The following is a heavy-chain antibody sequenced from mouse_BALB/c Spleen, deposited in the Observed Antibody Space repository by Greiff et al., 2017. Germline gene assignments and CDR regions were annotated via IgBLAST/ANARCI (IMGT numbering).Heavy chain of an antibody. CDR1: GFTFSSYT. J-gene: IGHJ3*01. D-gene: IGHD2-14*01. CDR2: ISNGGGST. Sequence: EVKLVESGGGLVQPGGSLKLSCAASGFTFSSYTMSWVRQTPEKRLEWVAYISNGGGSTYYPDTVKGRFTISRDNAKNTLYLQMSSLKSEDTAMYYCARGEVRLFAYWGQGTLVTVSA. V-gene: IGHV5-12-2*01. CDR3: ARGEVRLFAY.